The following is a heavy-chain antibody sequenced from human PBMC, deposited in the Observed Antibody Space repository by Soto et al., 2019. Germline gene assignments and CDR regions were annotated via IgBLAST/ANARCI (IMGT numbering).Heavy chain of an antibody. D-gene: IGHD4-17*01. CDR1: GGTFSSYA. Sequence: QVQLVQSGAEVKKPGSSVKVSCKASGGTFSSYAISWVRQAPGQGLEWMGGIIPIFGTANYAQKFQGRVTITADXXTXTXXMELSSLRSEDTAVYYCARSLFTYGDYGVDWYFDLWGRGTLVTVSS. J-gene: IGHJ2*01. V-gene: IGHV1-69*12. CDR2: IIPIFGTA. CDR3: ARSLFTYGDYGVDWYFDL.